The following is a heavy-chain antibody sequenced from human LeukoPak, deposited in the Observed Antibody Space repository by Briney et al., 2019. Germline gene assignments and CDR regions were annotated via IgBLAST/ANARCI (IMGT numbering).Heavy chain of an antibody. CDR1: GITFSSYA. J-gene: IGHJ4*02. D-gene: IGHD1-1*01. V-gene: IGHV3-23*01. CDR3: AKVPMTSSNYYLDS. CDR2: ISGSGGST. Sequence: PGGSLRLSCAASGITFSSYAMYWVRQAPGKGLEWVSAISGSGGSTYYADPVKGRFTISRDNSRNTMNLQMNSLRAEDTAVYHCAKVPMTSSNYYLDSWGQGTLVTVSS.